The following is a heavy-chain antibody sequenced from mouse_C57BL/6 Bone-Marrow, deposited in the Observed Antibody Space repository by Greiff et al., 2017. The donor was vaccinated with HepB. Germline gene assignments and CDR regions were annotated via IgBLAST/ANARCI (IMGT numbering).Heavy chain of an antibody. V-gene: IGHV7-1*01. J-gene: IGHJ1*03. Sequence: EVKVVESGGGLVQSGRSLRLSCATSGFTFSDFYMEWVRQAPGKGLEWIAASRNKANDYTTEYSASVKGRFIVSRDTSQSIRYLQMNALRAEDTAIYYCARDASPNYYGSSYGYVDVWGTGTTVTVSS. D-gene: IGHD1-1*01. CDR1: GFTFSDFY. CDR3: ARDASPNYYGSSYGYVDV. CDR2: SRNKANDYTT.